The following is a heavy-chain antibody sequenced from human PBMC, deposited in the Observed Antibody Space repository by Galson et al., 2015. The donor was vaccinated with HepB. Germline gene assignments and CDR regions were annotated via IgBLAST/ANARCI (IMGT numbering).Heavy chain of an antibody. Sequence: SVKVSCKASGYTFTSYAMNWVRQAPGQGLEWMGWINTNTGNPTYAQGFTGRFVFSLDTSVSTAYLQISSLKAEDTAVYYCARDKVGYSSGWSVVDYYYGMDVWGQGTTVTVSS. CDR2: INTNTGNP. CDR1: GYTFTSYA. J-gene: IGHJ6*02. V-gene: IGHV7-4-1*02. D-gene: IGHD6-19*01. CDR3: ARDKVGYSSGWSVVDYYYGMDV.